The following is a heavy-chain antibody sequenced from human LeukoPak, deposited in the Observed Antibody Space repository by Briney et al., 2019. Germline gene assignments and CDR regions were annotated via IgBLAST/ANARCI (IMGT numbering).Heavy chain of an antibody. CDR1: GGSISSYY. CDR2: IYTSGST. J-gene: IGHJ4*02. CDR3: ARRAYYDSSGHTVFDY. V-gene: IGHV4-4*09. Sequence: SETLSLTCTVSGGSISSYYWSWIRQPSGKGVEWIGYIYTSGSTNYNPSLKSRVTISVDTSKNQFSLKLSSVTAADTAVYYCARRAYYDSSGHTVFDYWGQGTLVTVSS. D-gene: IGHD3-22*01.